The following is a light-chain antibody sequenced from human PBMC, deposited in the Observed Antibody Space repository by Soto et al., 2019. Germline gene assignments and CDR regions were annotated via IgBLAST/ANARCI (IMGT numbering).Light chain of an antibody. J-gene: IGLJ2*01. CDR1: ITDVGSSNY. CDR3: SSYTAPSTWV. V-gene: IGLV2-14*01. Sequence: QSALTQPASVSGSPGQSITISCTGTITDVGSSNYVSWYKQHPGKAPKLMIYDVSNRPSGVSNRFSGSKSGNTASLTISGRRVWVEANYYCSSYTAPSTWVWGEGTKRTV. CDR2: DVS.